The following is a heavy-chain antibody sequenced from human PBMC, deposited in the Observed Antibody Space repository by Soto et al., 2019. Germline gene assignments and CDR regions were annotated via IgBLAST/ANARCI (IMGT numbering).Heavy chain of an antibody. Sequence: QVQLVQSGAEVKKPGSSVKVSCKASGGTFSSYAISWVRQAPGQGLEWMGGIIPIFGTANYAQKFQGRVTITADKSTSTAYMELSSLRSEDTAVYYCARGRRKVVPAGAWDYYYGMDVWGQGTTVTVSS. CDR1: GGTFSSYA. J-gene: IGHJ6*02. V-gene: IGHV1-69*06. CDR3: ARGRRKVVPAGAWDYYYGMDV. D-gene: IGHD2-2*01. CDR2: IIPIFGTA.